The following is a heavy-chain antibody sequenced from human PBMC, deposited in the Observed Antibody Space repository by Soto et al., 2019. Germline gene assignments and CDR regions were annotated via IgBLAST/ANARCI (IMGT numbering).Heavy chain of an antibody. CDR3: VSGGYPNLFAP. Sequence: SGPTLVNPTQTLTLTCTFSGFSFSTSGVGVGWIRQPPGKALEWLALIYWNDDRRYSPSLKSRLTITKDTSKNQVFLTMTNMDPVDTATYFCVSGGYPNLFAPSGQGTLVPVSA. D-gene: IGHD5-18*01. J-gene: IGHJ5*02. CDR2: IYWNDDR. V-gene: IGHV2-5*01. CDR1: GFSFSTSGVG.